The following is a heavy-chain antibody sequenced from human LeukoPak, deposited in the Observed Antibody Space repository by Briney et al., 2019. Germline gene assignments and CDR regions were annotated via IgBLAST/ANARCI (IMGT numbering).Heavy chain of an antibody. J-gene: IGHJ3*02. CDR2: IRYDGSNK. CDR3: AKDLISRVAGTDAFDI. D-gene: IGHD6-19*01. CDR1: GFTFSSYG. Sequence: GGSLGLSCAASGFTFSSYGMHWVRQAPGKGLEWVAFIRYDGSNKYYADSVKGRLTISRDNSKNTLYLQMNSLRAEDTAVYYCAKDLISRVAGTDAFDIWGQGTMVTVSS. V-gene: IGHV3-30*02.